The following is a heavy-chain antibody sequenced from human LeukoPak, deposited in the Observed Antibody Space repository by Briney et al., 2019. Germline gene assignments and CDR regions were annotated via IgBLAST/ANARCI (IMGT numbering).Heavy chain of an antibody. CDR3: ARDEAIFGAGYYYGMDV. J-gene: IGHJ6*02. D-gene: IGHD3-3*01. V-gene: IGHV4-31*03. CDR2: INYSGST. CDR1: GGSISSGGHY. Sequence: SETLSLTCIVSGGSISSGGHYWSWIRQHPGKGLEWIGYINYSGSTYYNPSLKSRVTISVDTSQNQFSLKLSSVTAADTAVYYCARDEAIFGAGYYYGMDVWGQGTKVTVSS.